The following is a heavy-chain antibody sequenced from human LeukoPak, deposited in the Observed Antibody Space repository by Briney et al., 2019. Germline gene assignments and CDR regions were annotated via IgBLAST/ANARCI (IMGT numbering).Heavy chain of an antibody. CDR2: IYYGGST. J-gene: IGHJ4*02. CDR3: ARVPDYYGSGSPYYFDY. Sequence: PSETLSLPCAVSGGSVSSGSYLWSWIRRPPAKGLERLGYIYYGGSTSYNPSLKSRVTISVDTSKNQFSLKLRSVTAADTAVYYCARVPDYYGSGSPYYFDYWGQGTLVTVSS. CDR1: GGSVSSGSYL. V-gene: IGHV4-61*01. D-gene: IGHD3-10*01.